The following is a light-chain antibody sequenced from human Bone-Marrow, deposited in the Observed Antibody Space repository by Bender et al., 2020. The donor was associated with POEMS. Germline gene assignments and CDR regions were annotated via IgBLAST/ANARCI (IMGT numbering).Light chain of an antibody. CDR3: CSYADNSVWV. V-gene: IGLV2-23*02. J-gene: IGLJ3*02. Sequence: QSALTQPASVSGSPGQSITISCTGTSSDVGSYDLVSWYQHHPGKVPKLIIYEVSKRPSGVPDRFSGSRSGNTASLTISGLQAEDEADFYCCSYADNSVWVFGGGTKLTVL. CDR1: SSDVGSYDL. CDR2: EVS.